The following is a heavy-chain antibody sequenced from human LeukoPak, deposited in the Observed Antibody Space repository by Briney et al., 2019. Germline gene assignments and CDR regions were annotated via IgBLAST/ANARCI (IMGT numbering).Heavy chain of an antibody. CDR3: ARHSGSGSLSRPFDP. J-gene: IGHJ5*02. D-gene: IGHD3-10*01. CDR2: VYYTGST. V-gene: IGHV4-39*02. CDR1: GASVTSGGFY. Sequence: SETLSLTCTVSGASVTSGGFYWAWLRQPPGRGLEWIATVYYTGSTYYNPSLNSRVTISIDTSKNHFSLKLRSVVAPDTAVYYCARHSGSGSLSRPFDPWGQGTLVTVSS.